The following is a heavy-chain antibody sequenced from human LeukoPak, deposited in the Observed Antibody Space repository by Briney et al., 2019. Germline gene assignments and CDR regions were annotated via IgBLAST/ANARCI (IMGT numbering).Heavy chain of an antibody. CDR1: GGTFSSYA. J-gene: IGHJ4*02. CDR2: IIPIFGTA. D-gene: IGHD2-8*01. Sequence: SVKVSCKASGGTFSSYAISWVRQAPGQGLEWMGGIIPIFGTANYAQKFQGRVTITADESTSTAYMELSSLRSEDTAVYYCAARRYCTNGVCYDYYWGQGTLVTVSS. V-gene: IGHV1-69*13. CDR3: AARRYCTNGVCYDYY.